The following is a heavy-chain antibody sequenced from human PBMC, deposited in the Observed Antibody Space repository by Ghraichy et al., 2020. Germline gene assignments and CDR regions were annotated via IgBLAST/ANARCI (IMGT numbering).Heavy chain of an antibody. D-gene: IGHD1-26*01. CDR1: GFAFGSYN. CDR2: ISTSSSII. J-gene: IGHJ4*02. V-gene: IGHV3-48*02. Sequence: GGSLRLSCTVSGFAFGSYNMNWVRQAPGKALEWVSYISTSSSIIYYADSVKGRFTISRDDAKSSLYLQMNSLKDEDTAVYYCARGHSSFSQNQYNGIDYFGRGTRVTVSS. CDR3: ARGHSSFSQNQYNGIDY.